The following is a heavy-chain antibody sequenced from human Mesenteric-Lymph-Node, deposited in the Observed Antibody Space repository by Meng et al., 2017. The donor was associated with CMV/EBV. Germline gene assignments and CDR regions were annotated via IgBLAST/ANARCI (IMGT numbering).Heavy chain of an antibody. J-gene: IGHJ6*02. V-gene: IGHV3-23*01. CDR2: ISAGGVNT. CDR1: GFTFSSYS. D-gene: IGHD6-13*01. CDR3: AKVSASWYDYHYYAMDV. Sequence: GGSLRLSCAASGFTFSSYSMNWVRQAPGKGLEWVSSISAGGVNTYYADSVKGRFTISRDNSKSTLYLQMNSLRAEDTAVYYCAKVSASWYDYHYYAMDVWGQGTTVTVSS.